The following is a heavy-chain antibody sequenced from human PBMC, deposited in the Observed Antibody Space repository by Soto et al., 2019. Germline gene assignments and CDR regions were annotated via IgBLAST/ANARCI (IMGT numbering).Heavy chain of an antibody. D-gene: IGHD3-22*01. CDR2: IIPIFGTA. J-gene: IGHJ3*02. Sequence: SLKVSCKASGGTFSSYAISWVRQAPGQGLEWMGGIIPIFGTANYAQKFQGRVTITADESTSTAYMELSSLRSEDTAVYYCARGPYYYDSSGYYETGGWDDIWGQGTMVTVSS. CDR1: GGTFSSYA. CDR3: ARGPYYYDSSGYYETGGWDDI. V-gene: IGHV1-69*13.